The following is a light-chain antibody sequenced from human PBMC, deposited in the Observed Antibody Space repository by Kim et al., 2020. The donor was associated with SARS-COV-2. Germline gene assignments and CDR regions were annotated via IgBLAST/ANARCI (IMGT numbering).Light chain of an antibody. CDR2: SAS. J-gene: IGKJ1*01. Sequence: SPGERATLSCMASQNISGTYLAWYQQKPGRSPRLLIYSASNRATGTPDRFSGSGSGTDFTLIISRLEPEDFAVYYCQQYGSSSWTFGQGTKVDIK. CDR3: QQYGSSSWT. CDR1: QNISGTY. V-gene: IGKV3-20*01.